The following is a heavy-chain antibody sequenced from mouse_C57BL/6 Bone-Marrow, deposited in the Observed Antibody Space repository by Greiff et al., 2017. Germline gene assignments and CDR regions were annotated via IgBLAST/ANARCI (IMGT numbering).Heavy chain of an antibody. V-gene: IGHV1-50*01. CDR1: GYTFTSYW. D-gene: IGHD1-1*01. CDR3: ARGGYYSRGAMDY. CDR2: IDPSDSYT. Sequence: VKLQQPGAELVKPGASVKLSCKASGYTFTSYWMQWVKQRPGQGLEWIGEIDPSDSYTNYNQKFKGKATLTVDTTSSTAYMQLSSLTSEDSAVYYCARGGYYSRGAMDYWGQGTSVTVSS. J-gene: IGHJ4*01.